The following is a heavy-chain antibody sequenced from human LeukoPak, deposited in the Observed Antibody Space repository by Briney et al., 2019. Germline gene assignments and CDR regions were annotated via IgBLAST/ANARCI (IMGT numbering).Heavy chain of an antibody. Sequence: GGSLSLSCAASGFTFSNYWMSWVRQAPGKGLEWVANIKQDGSEKYYVDSVKGRFTISRDNAKNSLFLQMNSLRAEDTAVYYCARRYYDFWSGYSYYFDYWGQGTLVTVSS. CDR1: GFTFSNYW. CDR2: IKQDGSEK. CDR3: ARRYYDFWSGYSYYFDY. J-gene: IGHJ4*02. V-gene: IGHV3-7*01. D-gene: IGHD3-3*01.